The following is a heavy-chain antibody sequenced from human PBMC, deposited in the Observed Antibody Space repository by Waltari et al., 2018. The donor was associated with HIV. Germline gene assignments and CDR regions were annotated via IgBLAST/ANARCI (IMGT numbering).Heavy chain of an antibody. V-gene: IGHV3-15*01. CDR3: ATEVGYGSGSYLDY. CDR2: SKSKTDGGTT. D-gene: IGHD3-10*01. Sequence: EEYLVESGGDLIKPGGCLRLSCSASGFTFSDAWMTWLRQAPGKGLEWVGRSKSKTDGGTTDYAAAVKGRFTISRDDSKNTLFLQMNSLKTEDTAVYYCATEVGYGSGSYLDYWGQGTLLTVSS. CDR1: GFTFSDAW. J-gene: IGHJ4*02.